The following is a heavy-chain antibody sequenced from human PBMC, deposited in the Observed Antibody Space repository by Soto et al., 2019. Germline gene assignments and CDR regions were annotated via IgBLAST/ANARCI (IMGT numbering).Heavy chain of an antibody. Sequence: EVQLLESGGGLVQPGGSLRLSCAASGFTFSSYAMSWVRQAPGKGLEWVSAISGSGGSTYYADSVKGRFTISRDNSKNTLYLKMNSLRAEDTAVYYCAKRDHYCSSTSCYGSEAFDIWGQGTMVTVSS. CDR2: ISGSGGST. CDR3: AKRDHYCSSTSCYGSEAFDI. V-gene: IGHV3-23*01. D-gene: IGHD2-2*01. J-gene: IGHJ3*02. CDR1: GFTFSSYA.